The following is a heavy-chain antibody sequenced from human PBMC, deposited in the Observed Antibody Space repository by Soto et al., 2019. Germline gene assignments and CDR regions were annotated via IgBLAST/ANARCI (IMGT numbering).Heavy chain of an antibody. D-gene: IGHD5-12*01. J-gene: IGHJ5*02. CDR1: GGTFSNYA. Sequence: QVQLVQSGAAVKKPGSSVKVSCKASGGTFSNYAITWVRQAPGQGLEWMGGIIPIFGTTNYAQKFQGRVTITADESTTTAYMELSSLRSEDTAVYYCAKDGGRDGYFGNWFDPWGQGTLVTVSS. CDR2: IIPIFGTT. CDR3: AKDGGRDGYFGNWFDP. V-gene: IGHV1-69*12.